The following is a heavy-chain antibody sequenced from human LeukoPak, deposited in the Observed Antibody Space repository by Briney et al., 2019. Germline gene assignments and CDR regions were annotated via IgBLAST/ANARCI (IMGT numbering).Heavy chain of an antibody. CDR2: INPNSGGT. CDR1: GYTFTGYY. V-gene: IGHV1-2*02. J-gene: IGHJ4*02. Sequence: ASVKVSCKASGYTFTGYYMHWVRQAPGQGLEWMGWINPNSGGTNYAQKFQGRVTMTRDTSISTAYMELSRLTFDDTAVYYCGRKSAARKTSEFDYWGQGTLVTVSS. D-gene: IGHD6-6*01. CDR3: GRKSAARKTSEFDY.